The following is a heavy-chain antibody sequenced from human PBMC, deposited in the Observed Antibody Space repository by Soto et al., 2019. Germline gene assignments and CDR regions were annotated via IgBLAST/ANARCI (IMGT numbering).Heavy chain of an antibody. V-gene: IGHV1-18*04. D-gene: IGHD3-22*01. CDR3: ARRAVNYYDSSGYYYLTL. CDR2: ISAYNGNT. CDR1: GYTFTSYG. J-gene: IGHJ4*02. Sequence: ASVKVSCKASGYTFTSYGISWVRQAPGQGLEWMGWISAYNGNTNYAQKLQGRVTMTTDTSTSTAYMELRSLRSDDTAVYYCARRAVNYYDSSGYYYLTLWGQGTLVTVSS.